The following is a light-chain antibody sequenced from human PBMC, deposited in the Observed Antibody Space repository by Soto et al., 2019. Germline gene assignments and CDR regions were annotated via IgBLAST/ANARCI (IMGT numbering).Light chain of an antibody. Sequence: QSVLTQPPSASRTPGQRVTISCSGSSSNIGSNTVNWYQQLPGTAPKLLIYSKNQRPSGVPDRFSGSRSGTSASLAISGLQSEDEADYYCAAWDDSLNGYVFGTGTKLTVL. V-gene: IGLV1-44*01. J-gene: IGLJ1*01. CDR3: AAWDDSLNGYV. CDR2: SKN. CDR1: SSNIGSNT.